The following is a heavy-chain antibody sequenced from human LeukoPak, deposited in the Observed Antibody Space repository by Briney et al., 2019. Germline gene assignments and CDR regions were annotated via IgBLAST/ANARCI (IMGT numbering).Heavy chain of an antibody. CDR1: GYSFTSYW. V-gene: IGHV5-51*01. CDR2: IYPGDSDT. J-gene: IGHJ3*02. Sequence: GGSLKIYCKGSGYSFTSYWIGWVRQMPGKGLEWMGIIYPGDSDTRYSPSFQGQVTISADKSISTASLQWSSLKASDTAMYYCASRDYGSSGPSDAFDIWGQGTMVIVSS. CDR3: ASRDYGSSGPSDAFDI. D-gene: IGHD3-22*01.